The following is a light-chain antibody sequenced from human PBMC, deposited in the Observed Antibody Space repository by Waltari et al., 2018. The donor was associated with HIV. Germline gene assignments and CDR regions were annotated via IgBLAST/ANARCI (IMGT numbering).Light chain of an antibody. CDR1: QSLSSSN. CDR3: QQYVDSPT. J-gene: IGKJ4*01. V-gene: IGKV3-20*01. Sequence: IVLTQSPGTLSLSPVERASLSCRASQSLSSSNLAWYHHKPGQAPRLLLYGASSRATGIPDRFSGSGSGTDFTLTISRLEPEDFAVYYCQQYVDSPTFGGGTKVEI. CDR2: GAS.